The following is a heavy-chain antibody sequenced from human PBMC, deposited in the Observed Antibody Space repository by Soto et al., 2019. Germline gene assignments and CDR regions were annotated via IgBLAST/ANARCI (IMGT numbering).Heavy chain of an antibody. V-gene: IGHV3-21*01. D-gene: IGHD5-18*01. CDR3: ARDQPGYSYGYGLGY. CDR1: GFTFSSYS. J-gene: IGHJ4*02. Sequence: EVQLVESGGGLVKPPGSLRLSCAASGFTFSSYSMNWVRQAPGKGLEWVSSISSSSSYIYYADSVKGRFTISRDNAKNSLYLQMNSLRAEDTAVYYCARDQPGYSYGYGLGYWGQGTLVTVSS. CDR2: ISSSSSYI.